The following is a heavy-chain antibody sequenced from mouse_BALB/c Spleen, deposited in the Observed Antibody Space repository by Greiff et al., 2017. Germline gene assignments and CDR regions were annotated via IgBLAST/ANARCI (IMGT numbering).Heavy chain of an antibody. CDR2: ISSGGSYT. CDR1: GFTFSSYT. V-gene: IGHV5-6-4*01. Sequence: DVQLVESGGGLVKPGGSLKLSCAASGFTFSSYTMSWVRQTPEKRLEWVATISSGGSYTYYPDSVTGRFTISRDNAKNTLYLQMSSLKSEDTAMYYCTRDYGSSYGYFDVWGAGTTVTVSS. J-gene: IGHJ1*01. D-gene: IGHD1-1*01. CDR3: TRDYGSSYGYFDV.